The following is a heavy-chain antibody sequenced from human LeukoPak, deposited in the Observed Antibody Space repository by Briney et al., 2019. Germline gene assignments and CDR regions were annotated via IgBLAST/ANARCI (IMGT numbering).Heavy chain of an antibody. J-gene: IGHJ4*02. CDR1: GFTFSSYA. Sequence: PGRSLRLSCAASGFTFSSYAMHWVRQAPGKGLEWVAVISYDGSNKYYADSVKGRFTISRDSSKNTLYLQMNSLRAEDTAVYYCARSPRYFDWFFDYWGQGTLVTVSS. D-gene: IGHD3-9*01. CDR2: ISYDGSNK. CDR3: ARSPRYFDWFFDY. V-gene: IGHV3-30*04.